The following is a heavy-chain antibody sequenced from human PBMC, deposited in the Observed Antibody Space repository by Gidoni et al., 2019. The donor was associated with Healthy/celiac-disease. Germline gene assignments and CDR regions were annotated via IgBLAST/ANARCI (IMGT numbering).Heavy chain of an antibody. CDR2: ISGSGGST. CDR1: GFTFSSYA. Sequence: EVQLLESVGGVVQPGGCLRLSCAASGFTFSSYAISWVRQAPGKGLEWVSAISGSGGSTYYADSVKGRFTISRDNSKNKLYLQMNSLRAEDTAVYYCENDGWGYWGQGTLVTVSS. J-gene: IGHJ4*02. CDR3: ENDGWGY. V-gene: IGHV3-23*01. D-gene: IGHD1-26*01.